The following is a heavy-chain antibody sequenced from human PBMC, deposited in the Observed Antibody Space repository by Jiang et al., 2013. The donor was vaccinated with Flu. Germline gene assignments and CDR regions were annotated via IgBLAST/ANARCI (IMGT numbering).Heavy chain of an antibody. CDR1: GGSISSSGYY. J-gene: IGHJ4*02. D-gene: IGHD3-9*01. Sequence: LLKPSETLSLVCSVSGGSISSSGYYWGWIRQPPGRGLEWIASIYSSGSTYYNPSLKSRVTISVDTSKNQFSLKLRSVTAADTAVYYCASLLENDILTGGIAPTIFDYWGQGTLVTVSS. CDR3: ASLLENDILTGGIAPTIFDY. V-gene: IGHV4-39*01. CDR2: IYSSGST.